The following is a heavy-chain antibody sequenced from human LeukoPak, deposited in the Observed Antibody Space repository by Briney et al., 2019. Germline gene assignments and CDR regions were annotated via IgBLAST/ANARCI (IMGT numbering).Heavy chain of an antibody. CDR2: ISWDGGST. D-gene: IGHD1-26*01. CDR3: VGGSY. CDR1: GFTFDDYT. J-gene: IGHJ4*02. V-gene: IGHV3-43*01. Sequence: GGTLRLSCAASGFTFDDYTMHWVRQAPGKGLEWVSLISWDGGSTYYADSVKGRFTISRDNSKNSLYLQMNSLRTEDTALYYCVGGSYWGQGTLVTVSS.